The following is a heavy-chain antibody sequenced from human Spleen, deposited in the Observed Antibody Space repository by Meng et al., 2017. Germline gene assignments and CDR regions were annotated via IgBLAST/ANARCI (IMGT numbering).Heavy chain of an antibody. V-gene: IGHV3-30*03. Sequence: QVPLVESGGGVVQPGRSLRLSCAASGFTFSSYGMHWVRQAPGKGLEWVAVISYDGSNKYYADSVKGRFTISRDNSKNTLYLQMNSLRAEDTAVYYCARGSKHDYWGQGTLVTVSS. CDR2: ISYDGSNK. CDR1: GFTFSSYG. CDR3: ARGSKHDY. J-gene: IGHJ4*02. D-gene: IGHD3-10*01.